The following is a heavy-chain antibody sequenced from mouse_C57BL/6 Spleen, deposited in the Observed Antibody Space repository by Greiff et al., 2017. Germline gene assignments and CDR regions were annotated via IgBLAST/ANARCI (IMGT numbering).Heavy chain of an antibody. J-gene: IGHJ4*01. CDR2: IWWDDDK. D-gene: IGHD3-2*02. CDR1: GFSLSTFGMG. V-gene: IGHV8-8*01. CDR3: ARIKTAQATGFYYAMDY. Sequence: QVTLKESGPGILQPSQTLSLTCSFSGFSLSTFGMGVGWIRQPSGKGLEWLAHIWWDDDKYYNPALKSRLTISKDTSKNQVFLKIANVDTADTATYYCARIKTAQATGFYYAMDYWGQGTSVTVSS.